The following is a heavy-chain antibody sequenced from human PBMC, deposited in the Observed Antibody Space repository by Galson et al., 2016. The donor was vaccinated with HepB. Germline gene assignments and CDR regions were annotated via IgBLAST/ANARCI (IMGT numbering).Heavy chain of an antibody. CDR2: IKGDGSVT. V-gene: IGHV3-74*01. J-gene: IGHJ5*01. D-gene: IGHD2-15*01. Sequence: SLRLSCAASGFTFSDYWMHWVRQAPGTGLVWVSRIKGDGSVTDYADSVKGRFTISRDNAKNTLYLQMNSLRADDTAVYYCARDRCGSAGGYNWFDSWGQGMLVTVSS. CDR3: ARDRCGSAGGYNWFDS. CDR1: GFTFSDYW.